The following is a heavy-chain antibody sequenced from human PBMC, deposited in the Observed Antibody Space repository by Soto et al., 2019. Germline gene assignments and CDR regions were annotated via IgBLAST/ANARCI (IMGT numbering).Heavy chain of an antibody. CDR1: GDSVSSESVT. CDR3: ARAGGGGGTVTAYVFDY. CDR2: TYYRSKWYT. Sequence: SQTLSLTCAISGDSVSSESVTWNWIRQSPSRGLEWLGRTYYRSKWYTDYAVSVKSRVSVNPDPSKNHFSLQLNSVTPDDTAVYYRARAGGGGGTVTAYVFDYWGQGTLVTVSS. J-gene: IGHJ4*02. V-gene: IGHV6-1*01. D-gene: IGHD3-10*01.